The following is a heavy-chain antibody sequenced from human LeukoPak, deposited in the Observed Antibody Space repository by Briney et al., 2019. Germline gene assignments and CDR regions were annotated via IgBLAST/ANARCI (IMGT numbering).Heavy chain of an antibody. CDR2: VTSSGSYI. CDR3: ARGSAYLDS. CDR1: GFTFSSYS. Sequence: GGSLRLSCAASGFTFSSYSMNWVRQAPGKGLEWVSSVTSSGSYISYADSVKGRFTISRDNARNSLYLQMNSLRAGDTAVYYCARGSAYLDSWGQGTLVTVSS. V-gene: IGHV3-21*01. J-gene: IGHJ4*02.